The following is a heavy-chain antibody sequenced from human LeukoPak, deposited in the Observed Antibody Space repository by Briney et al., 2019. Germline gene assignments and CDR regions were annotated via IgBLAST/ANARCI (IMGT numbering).Heavy chain of an antibody. CDR2: IIPIFGTA. D-gene: IGHD3-22*01. V-gene: IGHV1-69*06. Sequence: SVKVSCKASGGTFSSYAISWVRQAPGQGLEWMGGIIPIFGTANYAQKFQGRVTITADKSTSTAYMELSSLRSEDTAVYYCARDEADSSGFDYWGQGTLVTVSS. CDR1: GGTFSSYA. J-gene: IGHJ4*02. CDR3: ARDEADSSGFDY.